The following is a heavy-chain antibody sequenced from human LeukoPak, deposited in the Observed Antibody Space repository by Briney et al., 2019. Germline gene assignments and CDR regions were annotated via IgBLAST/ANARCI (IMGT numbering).Heavy chain of an antibody. D-gene: IGHD7-27*01. J-gene: IGHJ4*02. Sequence: PSETLSLTCTVSGGSISSSSYYWGWIHQPPGKGLEWIGSIYYSGSTYYNPSLKSRVTISVDTSKNQFSLKLSSVTAADTAVYYCARDDQTGTSFDYWGQGTLVTVSS. V-gene: IGHV4-39*07. CDR1: GGSISSSSYY. CDR3: ARDDQTGTSFDY. CDR2: IYYSGST.